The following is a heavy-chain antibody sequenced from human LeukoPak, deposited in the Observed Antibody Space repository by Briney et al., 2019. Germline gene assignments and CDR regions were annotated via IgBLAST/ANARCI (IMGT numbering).Heavy chain of an antibody. D-gene: IGHD1-1*01. CDR1: GGSISSYS. V-gene: IGHV4-59*08. CDR2: IYYSGST. CDR3: ARHRRQWLERPPGYYFDY. Sequence: SETLSLTCTVSGGSISSYSWSWIRQPPGKGLEWIGYIYYSGSTNYNPSLKSRVTISVDTSKNQFSLKLSSVTAADTAVYYCARHRRQWLERPPGYYFDYWGQGTLVTVSS. J-gene: IGHJ4*02.